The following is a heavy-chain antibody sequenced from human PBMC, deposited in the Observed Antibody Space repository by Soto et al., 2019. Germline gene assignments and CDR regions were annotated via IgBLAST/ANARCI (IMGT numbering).Heavy chain of an antibody. CDR2: IYYSGST. CDR1: GGSVSIGSYY. Sequence: PSETLSLTCTVSGGSVSIGSYYWSCIRQPPGKGLEWIGYIYYSGSTNYNPSLKSRVTISVDTSKNQFSLKLSSVTAADTAVYYRARVRVFGVVILYGMDVWGQGTTVTVSS. CDR3: ARVRVFGVVILYGMDV. V-gene: IGHV4-61*01. J-gene: IGHJ6*02. D-gene: IGHD3-3*01.